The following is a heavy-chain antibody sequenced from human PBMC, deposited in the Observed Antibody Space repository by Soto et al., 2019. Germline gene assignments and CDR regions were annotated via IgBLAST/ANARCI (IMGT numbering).Heavy chain of an antibody. V-gene: IGHV4-4*07. D-gene: IGHD2-15*01. CDR3: ARDWRYCSGGSCRPNWFDP. J-gene: IGHJ5*02. Sequence: SETLSLTCTVSGGSISSYYWSWIRQPAGKGLEWIERIYTSGSTNYNPSLKSRVTMSVDTSKNQFSLKLSSVTAADTAVYYCARDWRYCSGGSCRPNWFDPWGQGTLVSVSS. CDR2: IYTSGST. CDR1: GGSISSYY.